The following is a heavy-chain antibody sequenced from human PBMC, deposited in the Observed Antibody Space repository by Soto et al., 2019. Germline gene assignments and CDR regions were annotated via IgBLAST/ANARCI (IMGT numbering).Heavy chain of an antibody. V-gene: IGHV1-2*04. CDR1: GDTFTGYY. J-gene: IGHJ4*02. CDR3: ARFQVGSSSSFDY. Sequence: ASVKVSCKASGDTFTGYYMQWVRQAPGQGLEWMGWINPNSGGTNYAQKFQGWVTMTRDTSISTAYMELSRLRSDDTAVYYCARFQVGSSSSFDYWGQGTLVTVSS. CDR2: INPNSGGT. D-gene: IGHD6-6*01.